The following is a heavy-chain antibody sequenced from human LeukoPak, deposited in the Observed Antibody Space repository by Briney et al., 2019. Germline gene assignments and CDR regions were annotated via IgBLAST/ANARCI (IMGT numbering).Heavy chain of an antibody. D-gene: IGHD3-10*01. J-gene: IGHJ4*02. CDR2: IIPIFGTA. Sequence: SVKVSCKASGGTFSSYAISWVRQAPGQGLEWMGGIIPIFGTANYAQKFQGRVTITADESTSTAYMELSSLRSEDTAVYYCATSQYYYGSGSPPFDYWGQGTLVTVSS. CDR1: GGTFSSYA. V-gene: IGHV1-69*13. CDR3: ATSQYYYGSGSPPFDY.